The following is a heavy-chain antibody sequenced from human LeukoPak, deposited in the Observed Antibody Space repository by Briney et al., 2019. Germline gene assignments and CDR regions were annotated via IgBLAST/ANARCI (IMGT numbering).Heavy chain of an antibody. V-gene: IGHV1-8*03. CDR3: ARTTSLTASGYDC. Sequence: ASVKVSCKTSGYTFTTDHINWVRQASGQGLEWLGWMNPYSGDRGYAQRFQGRLSITSDTSISTAYMELGSLKSDDTAVYFCARTTSLTASGYDCWGPGKLVTVSS. CDR2: MNPYSGDR. CDR1: GYTFTTDH. D-gene: IGHD4-17*01. J-gene: IGHJ4*02.